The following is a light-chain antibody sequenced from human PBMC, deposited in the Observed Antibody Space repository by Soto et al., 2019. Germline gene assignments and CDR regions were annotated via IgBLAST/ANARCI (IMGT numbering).Light chain of an antibody. Sequence: EIVLTHSPGTLSLSPGERATLSCRAGQSVSSSYLAWYQQKPGQAPRLLIYGASSRATGIPDRFSGSGSGTDFTLTISRLEPGDFAVYYCQQYGSSLLTFGGGTKVDIK. J-gene: IGKJ4*01. CDR1: QSVSSSY. V-gene: IGKV3-20*01. CDR2: GAS. CDR3: QQYGSSLLT.